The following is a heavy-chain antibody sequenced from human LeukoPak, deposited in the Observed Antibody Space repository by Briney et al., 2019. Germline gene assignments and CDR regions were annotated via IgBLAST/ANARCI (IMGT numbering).Heavy chain of an antibody. Sequence: GGSLRLSCAASGFTFSSYWMSWVRQAPGKGLEWVANIKQDGSEKYYVDSVKGRFTISRDNAKNTLYLQMSSLRSEDTAIYLCARDNSVGDNAWWFDPWGQGTLVTVSS. D-gene: IGHD1-26*01. CDR1: GFTFSSYW. J-gene: IGHJ5*02. CDR3: ARDNSVGDNAWWFDP. V-gene: IGHV3-7*03. CDR2: IKQDGSEK.